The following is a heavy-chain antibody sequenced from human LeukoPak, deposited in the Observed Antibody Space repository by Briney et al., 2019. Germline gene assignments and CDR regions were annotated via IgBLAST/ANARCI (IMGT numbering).Heavy chain of an antibody. D-gene: IGHD3-9*01. CDR2: IYYSGST. V-gene: IGHV4-39*01. CDR3: ARGRVVIITLFDY. J-gene: IGHJ4*02. CDR1: GGSISSSSYY. Sequence: KASETLSLTCTVSGGSISSSSYYWGWIRQPPGKGLEWIGSIYYSGSTYYNPSLKSRVTISVDTSKNQFSLKLSSVTAADTAVYYCARGRVVIITLFDYWGQGTLVTVSS.